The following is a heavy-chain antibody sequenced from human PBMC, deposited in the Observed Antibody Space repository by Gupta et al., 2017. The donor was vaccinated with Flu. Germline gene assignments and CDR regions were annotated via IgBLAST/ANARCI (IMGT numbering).Heavy chain of an antibody. V-gene: IGHV1-8*01. D-gene: IGHD2-21*02. Sequence: WMGWMNPNSGHTGYAQKFQARVTLTRNTSIRTAYMELSSLRSEDTAVYYCGRLVSCGGDCYYVDSWGQGTRVIVSS. J-gene: IGHJ5*01. CDR2: MNPNSGHT. CDR3: GRLVSCGGDCYYVDS.